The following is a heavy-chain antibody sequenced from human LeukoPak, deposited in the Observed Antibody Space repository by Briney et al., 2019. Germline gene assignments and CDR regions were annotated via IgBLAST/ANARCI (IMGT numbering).Heavy chain of an antibody. D-gene: IGHD7-27*01. Sequence: GGSLRLSCAASGFIFDDYAMQWVRQAPGKGLEWVSGISWNSGSIGYADSVEGRFTISRDNAKNSLYLQMNSLRVEDTALYYCAKDITGESTTFDYWGQGTLVTVSS. CDR2: ISWNSGSI. V-gene: IGHV3-9*01. CDR1: GFIFDDYA. CDR3: AKDITGESTTFDY. J-gene: IGHJ4*02.